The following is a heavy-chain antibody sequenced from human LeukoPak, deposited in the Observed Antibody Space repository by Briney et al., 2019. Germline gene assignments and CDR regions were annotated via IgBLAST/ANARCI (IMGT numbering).Heavy chain of an antibody. D-gene: IGHD2-15*01. CDR1: GASISSSSHY. CDR2: VYYSGRT. CDR3: ARQGSAYYFDF. J-gene: IGHJ4*02. Sequence: SETLSLTCTVSGASISSSSHYWGWIRQPPGKELQWIASVYYSGRTNYNPSLKSRVTISVDTSEKQFSLQVNSVTAADTAVYYCARQGSAYYFDFWGQGLPVTVSS. V-gene: IGHV4-39*01.